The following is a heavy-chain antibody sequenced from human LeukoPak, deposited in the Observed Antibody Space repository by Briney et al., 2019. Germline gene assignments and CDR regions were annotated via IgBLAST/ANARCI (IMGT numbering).Heavy chain of an antibody. Sequence: GASVTVSCKASGGTFSSYAISWVRQAPGQGLEWMGGIIPIFGTANYAQKFQGRVTITTDESTSTAYMELSSLRSEDTAVYYCARDRQRLYYFDYWGQGTLVTVSS. V-gene: IGHV1-69*05. CDR2: IIPIFGTA. CDR1: GGTFSSYA. CDR3: ARDRQRLYYFDY. J-gene: IGHJ4*02.